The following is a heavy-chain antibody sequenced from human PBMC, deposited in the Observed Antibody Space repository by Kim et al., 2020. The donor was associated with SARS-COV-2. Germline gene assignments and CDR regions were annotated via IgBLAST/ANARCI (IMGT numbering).Heavy chain of an antibody. CDR1: GFTFDDYA. CDR3: AKTPFRCGSGSYGLGFD. V-gene: IGHV3-9*01. Sequence: GGSLRLSCAASGFTFDDYAMHWVRQAPGKGLEWVSGISWNSGSIGYADSVKGRLTISRDNAKNYLYLQMNSLRAEDTALYYCAKTPFRCGSGSYGLGFD. J-gene: IGHJ3*01. D-gene: IGHD3-10*01. CDR2: ISWNSGSI.